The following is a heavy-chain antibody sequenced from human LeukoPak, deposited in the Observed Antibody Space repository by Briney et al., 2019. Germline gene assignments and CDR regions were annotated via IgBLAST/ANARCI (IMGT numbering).Heavy chain of an antibody. CDR1: GGSISSSSYY. Sequence: KPSETLSLTCTVPGGSISSSSYYWGWIRQPPGKGLEWIGSIYYSGSTYYNPSLKSRVTISVDTSKNQFSLKLSSVTAADTAVYYCASLGGSGSSIFDYWGQGTLVTVSS. V-gene: IGHV4-39*07. J-gene: IGHJ4*02. D-gene: IGHD3-10*01. CDR3: ASLGGSGSSIFDY. CDR2: IYYSGST.